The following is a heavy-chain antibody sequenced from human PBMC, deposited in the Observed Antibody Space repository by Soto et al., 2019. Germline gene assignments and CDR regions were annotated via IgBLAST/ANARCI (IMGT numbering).Heavy chain of an antibody. CDR3: AREAVGYYDSSGYPEHFDY. D-gene: IGHD3-22*01. V-gene: IGHV4-30-4*01. CDR2: IYYSGST. Sequence: PSETLSLTCTVSGGSISSGGYYWSWIRQPPGKGLEWIGYIYYSGSTYYNPSLKSRVTISVDTSKNQFSLKLSSVTAADTAVYYCAREAVGYYDSSGYPEHFDYWGQGTLVTVSS. CDR1: GGSISSGGYY. J-gene: IGHJ4*02.